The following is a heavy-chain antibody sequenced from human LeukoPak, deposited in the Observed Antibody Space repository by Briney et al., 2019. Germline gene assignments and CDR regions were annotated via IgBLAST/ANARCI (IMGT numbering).Heavy chain of an antibody. V-gene: IGHV3-23*01. J-gene: IGHJ4*02. D-gene: IGHD3-10*01. Sequence: PGGSLRLSCAASGFTFSNYAMSWVRQAPGKGLECVSTISGSGTSTFYADSVKGRFTISRDNSKNTLYLQMNSLRAEDTAVYYCARGYYYGSGGLYYFDYWGQGTLVTVSS. CDR3: ARGYYYGSGGLYYFDY. CDR2: ISGSGTST. CDR1: GFTFSNYA.